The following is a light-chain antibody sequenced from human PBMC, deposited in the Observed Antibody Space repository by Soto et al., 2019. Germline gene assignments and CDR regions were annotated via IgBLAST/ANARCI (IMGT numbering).Light chain of an antibody. CDR1: SSNIGNNY. CDR3: SSFTSGGTWV. V-gene: IGLV1-47*01. J-gene: IGLJ3*02. Sequence: QSALTQPPSASATPGQRVTISCSGSSSNIGNNYIYWYHQLPGTAPKLLIYRNDQRASGVPDRFSGSKSGNTASLTISGLQAEDEATYYCSSFTSGGTWVFGAGTKVTVL. CDR2: RND.